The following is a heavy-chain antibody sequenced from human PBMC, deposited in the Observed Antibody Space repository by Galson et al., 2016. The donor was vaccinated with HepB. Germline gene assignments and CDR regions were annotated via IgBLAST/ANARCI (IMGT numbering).Heavy chain of an antibody. D-gene: IGHD5-12*01. V-gene: IGHV1-46*01. J-gene: IGHJ4*02. CDR1: GYTFTNYY. Sequence: VKVSCKASGYTFTNYYMHWVRQAPGQGLEWMGIINPSDGTTSYAQKFQGRVTMTRDTSTSTVYMELSSLRSADTAVYYCARGADSGYDLGDYWGQGTLVTVSS. CDR3: ARGADSGYDLGDY. CDR2: INPSDGTT.